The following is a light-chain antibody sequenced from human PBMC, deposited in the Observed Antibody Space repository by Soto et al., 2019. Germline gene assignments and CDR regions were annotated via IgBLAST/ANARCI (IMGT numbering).Light chain of an antibody. V-gene: IGKV1-12*01. Sequence: DIQMTQSPPSVSASVVDRVTITFRASQDVGKWLAWYQQKPGKAPTLLIHGASSLQSGVPPRYSGSGYGTDFTLTISRLEPEDFAVYFCHHYGRTPTFGQGTRPEI. CDR2: GAS. CDR3: HHYGRTPT. J-gene: IGKJ5*01. CDR1: QDVGKW.